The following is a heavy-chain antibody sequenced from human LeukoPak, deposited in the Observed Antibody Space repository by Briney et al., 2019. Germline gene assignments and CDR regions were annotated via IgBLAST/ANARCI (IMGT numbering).Heavy chain of an antibody. D-gene: IGHD2-15*01. J-gene: IGHJ4*02. CDR3: ARDDGGSLDY. Sequence: GGSLRLSCEASGFTFSTYWMAWVRQAPGKGLEWVANIKQDGSEKNYVDSVKGRFTVSRDNAKNSLYLQMNTLRAEDTAVYYCARDDGGSLDYWGQGTLVTVSS. V-gene: IGHV3-7*01. CDR1: GFTFSTYW. CDR2: IKQDGSEK.